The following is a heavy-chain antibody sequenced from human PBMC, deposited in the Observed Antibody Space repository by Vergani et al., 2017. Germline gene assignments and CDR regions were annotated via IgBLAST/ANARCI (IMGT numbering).Heavy chain of an antibody. CDR3: ARERFGYSDYDSSGYSYYFDY. V-gene: IGHV3-33*01. D-gene: IGHD3-22*01. CDR1: GFIFKNHG. CDR2: IWDDGSKK. J-gene: IGHJ4*02. Sequence: QVQLVESGGGVVQPGTSLRLSCAASGFIFKNHGMQWVRQAPGKGLEWVALIWDDGSKKNYGDSMKGRFTISRDNSKDTLYLEMNSLRAEDTAVYYCARERFGYSDYDSSGYSYYFDYWGQGTLVTVSS.